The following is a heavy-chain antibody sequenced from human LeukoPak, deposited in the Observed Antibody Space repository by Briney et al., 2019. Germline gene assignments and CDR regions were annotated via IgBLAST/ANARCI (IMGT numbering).Heavy chain of an antibody. CDR3: ARQDGRALYYFDY. CDR1: GYSFTYYW. V-gene: IGHV5-51*01. Sequence: GESLKISCKGSGYSFTYYWIAWARQMPGKGLEWMGIIYPADSDTRYSPSFQGQVTISADKSTSTAYLQWSSLKASDTAMYYCARQDGRALYYFDYWGQGTLVTVSS. J-gene: IGHJ4*02. D-gene: IGHD5-24*01. CDR2: IYPADSDT.